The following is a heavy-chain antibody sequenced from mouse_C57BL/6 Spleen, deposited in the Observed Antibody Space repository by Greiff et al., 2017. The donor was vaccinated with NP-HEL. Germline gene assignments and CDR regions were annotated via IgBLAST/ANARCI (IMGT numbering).Heavy chain of an antibody. Sequence: ESGPGLVKPSQSLSLTCSVPGYSITSGYYWNWIRQFPGNKLVWMGYISYDGGNNYNPSLKNRISITRDTSKNQFFLKLNSVTTEDTATYYCARDYEVRAWFAYWGQGTLVTVSA. V-gene: IGHV3-6*01. CDR3: ARDYEVRAWFAY. J-gene: IGHJ3*01. CDR2: ISYDGGN. D-gene: IGHD2-12*01. CDR1: GYSITSGYY.